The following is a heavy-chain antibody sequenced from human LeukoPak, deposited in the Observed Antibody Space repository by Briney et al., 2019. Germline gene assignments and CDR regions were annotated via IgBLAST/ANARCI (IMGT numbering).Heavy chain of an antibody. CDR3: ARAYYYYMDV. V-gene: IGHV3-11*01. J-gene: IGHJ6*03. CDR2: ISSSGSTI. Sequence: GGSLRLSCAASGFTFSDYHMSWIRQAPGKGLEWVSYISSSGSTIHYADTVKGRFTIPRDNAKNSLYLQMNSLRAEDTAVYCCARAYYYYMDVWGKGTTVTISS. CDR1: GFTFSDYH.